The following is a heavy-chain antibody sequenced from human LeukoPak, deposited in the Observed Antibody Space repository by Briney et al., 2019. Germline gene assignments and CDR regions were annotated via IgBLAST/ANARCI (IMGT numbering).Heavy chain of an antibody. V-gene: IGHV3-7*01. Sequence: GGSLRLSCAASGFTLSSYWLSWVRQAPGKGLEWVANIKTDGTKKYYVDSVKGRFTISRDNAKNSLYLQMNSLRAEDTAGYYFARDGIDGNFDYGGQGPLVTVSS. CDR2: IKTDGTKK. CDR3: ARDGIDGNFDY. CDR1: GFTLSSYW. D-gene: IGHD5-24*01. J-gene: IGHJ4*02.